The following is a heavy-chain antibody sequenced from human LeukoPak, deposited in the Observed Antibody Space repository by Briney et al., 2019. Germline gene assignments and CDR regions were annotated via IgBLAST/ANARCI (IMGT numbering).Heavy chain of an antibody. CDR1: GGSISSYY. D-gene: IGHD2-15*01. CDR3: ARVPAYCGGGSCYGRWVDY. V-gene: IGHV4-59*01. J-gene: IGHJ4*02. Sequence: SETLSLTCTVSGGSISSYYWSWIRQPPGKGLEWIDYIYSSGSTNYNPSLKSRVTISIDTSKNQFSLKLSSVTAADTAVYYCARVPAYCGGGSCYGRWVDYWGQGTLVTVSS. CDR2: IYSSGST.